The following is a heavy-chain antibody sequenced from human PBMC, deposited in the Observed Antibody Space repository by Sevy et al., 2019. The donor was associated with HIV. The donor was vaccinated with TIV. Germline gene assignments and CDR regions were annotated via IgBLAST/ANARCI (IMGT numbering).Heavy chain of an antibody. CDR2: ISYDGSNK. CDR1: GFTFSSYA. Sequence: GGSLRLSCAASGFTFSSYAMHWVRQAPGKGLEWVAVISYDGSNKYYADSVKGRFTISRDNSKNTLYLQMNSPRAEDTAVYYCARERRVVVVVAATRLVDYYGMDVWGQGTTVTVSS. V-gene: IGHV3-30-3*01. CDR3: ARERRVVVVVAATRLVDYYGMDV. D-gene: IGHD2-15*01. J-gene: IGHJ6*02.